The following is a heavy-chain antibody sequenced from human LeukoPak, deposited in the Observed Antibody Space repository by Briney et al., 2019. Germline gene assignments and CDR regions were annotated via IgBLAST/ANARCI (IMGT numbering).Heavy chain of an antibody. D-gene: IGHD3-10*01. V-gene: IGHV3-23*01. CDR3: AKKGGDDYGSGTYLAFDY. J-gene: IGHJ4*02. CDR1: GLTYSKYA. CDR2: ITGNGGNT. Sequence: GGSLRLSCAASGLTYSKYAMSELRQAPGGGREWVSSITGNGGNTHYADSVKGRFTISRDNSKNTVYLQMNSLRAEDTAIYYCAKKGGDDYGSGTYLAFDYWGQGTLVTASS.